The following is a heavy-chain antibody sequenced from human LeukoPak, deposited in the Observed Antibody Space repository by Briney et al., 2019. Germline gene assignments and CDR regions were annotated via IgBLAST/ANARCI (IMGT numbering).Heavy chain of an antibody. CDR2: ISSSSSTI. V-gene: IGHV3-48*01. J-gene: IGHJ4*02. Sequence: GGSLRLSCAAAGFTFSSYSMNWVRQAPGKGLEWVSYISSSSSTIYYADSVKGRFTISRDNAKNSLYLQMNSLGAEDTAVYYCARIPYYYGSGSLIWGQGTLVTVSS. CDR3: ARIPYYYGSGSLI. CDR1: GFTFSSYS. D-gene: IGHD3-10*01.